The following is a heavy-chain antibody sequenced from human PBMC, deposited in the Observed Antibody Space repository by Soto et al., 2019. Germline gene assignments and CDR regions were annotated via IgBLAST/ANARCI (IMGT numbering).Heavy chain of an antibody. CDR3: AKDGNPIPYLTGYYRLGWFDP. Sequence: EVQLLESGGGLVQPGGSLRLSCAASGFTFSSYAMSWVRQAPGKGLEWVSAISGSGGSTYYADSVKGRFTISRDNSKNPLYLQMNSVRAEDTAVYYCAKDGNPIPYLTGYYRLGWFDPWGQGTLVTVSS. CDR1: GFTFSSYA. CDR2: ISGSGGST. J-gene: IGHJ5*02. D-gene: IGHD3-9*01. V-gene: IGHV3-23*01.